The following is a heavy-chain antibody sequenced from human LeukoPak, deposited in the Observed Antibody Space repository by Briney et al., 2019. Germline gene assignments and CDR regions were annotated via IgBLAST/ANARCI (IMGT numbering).Heavy chain of an antibody. Sequence: GGSLRLSCAASGFTFSSYAMSWVRQAPGKGLEWVSCIRDSGAGTYYADSVKGRFTISRDNSKNTLYLQMNSLRAEDTVVYYCARAPTVTTLVVHYLGQGTLVTVS. CDR3: ARAPTVTTLVVHY. V-gene: IGHV3-23*01. CDR1: GFTFSSYA. J-gene: IGHJ4*02. CDR2: IRDSGAGT. D-gene: IGHD3-22*01.